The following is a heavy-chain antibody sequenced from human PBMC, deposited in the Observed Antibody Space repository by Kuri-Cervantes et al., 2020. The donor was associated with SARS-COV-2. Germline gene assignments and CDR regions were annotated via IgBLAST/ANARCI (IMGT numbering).Heavy chain of an antibody. D-gene: IGHD3-22*01. CDR1: GGSFSGYY. V-gene: IGHV4-34*01. CDR3: ARGGYYYDSSGYYMPGGEGYFDL. Sequence: ESLKISCAVYGGSFSGYYWSWIRQPPGKGLEWIGEINHSGSTNYNPSLKSRVTISVDTSKNQFSLKLSSVTAADTAVYYCARGGYYYDSSGYYMPGGEGYFDLWGRGTLVTVSS. CDR2: INHSGST. J-gene: IGHJ2*01.